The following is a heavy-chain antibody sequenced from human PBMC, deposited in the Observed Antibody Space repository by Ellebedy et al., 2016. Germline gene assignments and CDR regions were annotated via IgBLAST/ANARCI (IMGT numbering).Heavy chain of an antibody. CDR1: SYDFTGYG. CDR3: ARPIVGATGGGDYYYYGMDV. CDR2: ISCYSGDT. J-gene: IGHJ6*02. Sequence: ASVKVSXKASSYDFTGYGISWVRQAPGQGLEWMGWISCYSGDTNYAQKFQGRVTMTTDASTTTVYMERRSLRSDDTAVYFCARPIVGATGGGDYYYYGMDVWGQGTTVTVSS. D-gene: IGHD1-26*01. V-gene: IGHV1-18*04.